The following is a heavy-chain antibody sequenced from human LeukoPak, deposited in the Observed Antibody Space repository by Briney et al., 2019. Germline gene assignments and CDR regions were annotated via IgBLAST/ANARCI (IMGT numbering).Heavy chain of an antibody. V-gene: IGHV3-53*01. CDR1: GFTVSSNY. CDR3: TGRIAVAFGDY. Sequence: GGSLRLSCAVSGFTVSSNYMSWVRQAPGKGLEWVSVIYRGGGTDYAESVKGRFTISRDDSKNTLHLQMNSLSAEDTAVYYCTGRIAVAFGDYWGQGALVTVSS. J-gene: IGHJ4*02. CDR2: IYRGGGT. D-gene: IGHD6-19*01.